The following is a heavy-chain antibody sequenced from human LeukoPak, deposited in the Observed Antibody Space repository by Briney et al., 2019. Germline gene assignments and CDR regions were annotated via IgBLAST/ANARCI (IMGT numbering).Heavy chain of an antibody. D-gene: IGHD1-26*01. CDR2: IYHSGST. J-gene: IGHJ4*02. Sequence: SETLSLTCTVSGYSISSDYYWGWIRQPPGKGLEWIGSIYHSGSTYYKPSLKSRVTISVDTSKNQFSLRLRSVTAADTAVYYCARGKSRGSHIDYWGQGTLVRLL. CDR1: GYSISSDYY. V-gene: IGHV4-38-2*02. CDR3: ARGKSRGSHIDY.